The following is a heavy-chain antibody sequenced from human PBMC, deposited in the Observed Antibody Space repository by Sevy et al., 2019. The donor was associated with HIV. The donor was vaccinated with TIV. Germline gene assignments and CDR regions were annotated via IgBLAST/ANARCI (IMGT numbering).Heavy chain of an antibody. CDR1: GDSISSSSYY. V-gene: IGHV4-39*01. CDR3: VRRRSGSSSGRWFDP. Sequence: SETLSLTCSVSGDSISSSSYYWGWIRQPPGKGLEWIESVYYTRISFYAPSLKSRVTISVDTSKNQFSLKLTSVTAADTAVYYCVRRRSGSSSGRWFDPWGQGALVTVSS. J-gene: IGHJ5*02. CDR2: VYYTRIS. D-gene: IGHD6-6*01.